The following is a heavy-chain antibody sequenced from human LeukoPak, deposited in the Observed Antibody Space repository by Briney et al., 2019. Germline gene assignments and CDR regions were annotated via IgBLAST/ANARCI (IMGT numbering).Heavy chain of an antibody. D-gene: IGHD7-27*01. Sequence: ASVKVSCKASGYTFTSYYMHWVRQAPGQGLEWMGIINPSGGSTSYAQKFQGRVTMTRDTSTSTVYMELSSLRSEDAAVYYCARDPHNWGPAYCFDYWGQGTLVTVSS. V-gene: IGHV1-46*01. CDR1: GYTFTSYY. J-gene: IGHJ4*02. CDR2: INPSGGST. CDR3: ARDPHNWGPAYCFDY.